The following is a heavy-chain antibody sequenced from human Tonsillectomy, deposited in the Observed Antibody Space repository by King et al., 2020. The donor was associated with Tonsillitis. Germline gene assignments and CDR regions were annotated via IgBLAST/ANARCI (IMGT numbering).Heavy chain of an antibody. CDR2: ISWNSGSI. V-gene: IGHV3-9*01. D-gene: IGHD3-10*01. CDR3: AKVAGGGSGSYYDAFDI. J-gene: IGHJ3*02. Sequence: MHWVRQAPGKGLEWVSGISWNSGSIGYVDSVKGRFTISRDNAKNFLYLQMNSLRAEETALYYCAKVAGGGSGSYYDAFDIWGQGTMVTVSS.